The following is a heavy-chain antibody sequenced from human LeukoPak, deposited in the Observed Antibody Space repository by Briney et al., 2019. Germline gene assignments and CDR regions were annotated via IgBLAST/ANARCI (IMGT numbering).Heavy chain of an antibody. V-gene: IGHV6-1*01. Sequence: SQTLSLTCAISGDSVSSNSVTWNWISQSPSRGLEWLGRTYYRSTWYNDYAVSVRGRITVNPDTSKNQFSLHLNSVTPEDTAVYYCARRLTQYDCFDPWGQGILVTVSS. CDR2: TYYRSTWYN. CDR3: ARRLTQYDCFDP. CDR1: GDSVSSNSVT. J-gene: IGHJ5*02. D-gene: IGHD2-2*01.